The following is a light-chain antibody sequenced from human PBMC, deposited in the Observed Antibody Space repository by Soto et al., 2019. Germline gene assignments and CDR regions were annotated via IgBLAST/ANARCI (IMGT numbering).Light chain of an antibody. Sequence: EIVLTQSPGTLSLSPGERDTLSCRASQYVTSNYFDWYQQKPGQAPRLLSYTTSSRDTGVPERFSGSGSGISCTLTISRLEPDDFAVYYWQQYGGSPWTFGQGTKVEIK. CDR3: QQYGGSPWT. J-gene: IGKJ1*01. CDR2: TTS. CDR1: QYVTSNY. V-gene: IGKV3-20*01.